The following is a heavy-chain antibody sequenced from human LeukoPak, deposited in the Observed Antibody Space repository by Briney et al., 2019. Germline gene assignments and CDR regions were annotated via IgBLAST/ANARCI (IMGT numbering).Heavy chain of an antibody. Sequence: PSETLSLTCTVSGGSFNTYYWSWIRQPAGKGLEWIGHIYISGSTNYNSSLKSRVTMSVDTSKNQFSLKLSSVTAADTAMYYCARASYYYGSGSYFDFWGQGTLVTVSS. D-gene: IGHD3-10*01. CDR2: IYISGST. V-gene: IGHV4-4*07. J-gene: IGHJ4*02. CDR3: ARASYYYGSGSYFDF. CDR1: GGSFNTYY.